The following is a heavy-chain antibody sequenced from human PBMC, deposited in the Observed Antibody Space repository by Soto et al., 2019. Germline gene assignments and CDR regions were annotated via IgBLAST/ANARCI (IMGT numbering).Heavy chain of an antibody. CDR2: INHSENT. J-gene: IGHJ5*02. Sequence: SETLSLTCAVYGGSFSGYYWTWIRQPPEKGLEWIGEINHSENTDYNPSLKSRVTISVDTSKNQFSLRLSSVTAADTAVYYCARGATYAWELAATWGQGTLVTVSS. V-gene: IGHV4-34*01. CDR3: ARGATYAWELAAT. CDR1: GGSFSGYY. D-gene: IGHD1-26*01.